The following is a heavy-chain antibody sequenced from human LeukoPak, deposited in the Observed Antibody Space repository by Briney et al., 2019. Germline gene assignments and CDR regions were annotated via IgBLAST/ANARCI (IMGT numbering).Heavy chain of an antibody. D-gene: IGHD3-9*01. CDR2: ISAYNGNT. CDR1: GYTFTSYG. J-gene: IGHJ5*02. CDR3: ATQPDYDILTGSSLGGWFDP. V-gene: IGHV1-18*01. Sequence: ASVKVSCKASGYTFTSYGISWVRQAPGQGLEWMGWISAYNGNTNYAQKLQGRVTMTTDTSTSTAYMELSSLRSEDTAVYYCATQPDYDILTGSSLGGWFDPWGQGTLVTVSS.